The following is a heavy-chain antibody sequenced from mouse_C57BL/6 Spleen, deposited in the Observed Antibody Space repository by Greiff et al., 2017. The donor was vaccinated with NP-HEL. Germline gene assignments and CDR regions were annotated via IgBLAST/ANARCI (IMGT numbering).Heavy chain of an antibody. CDR1: GYTFTSYW. Sequence: QVQLQQPGAELVKPGASVKLSCKASGYTFTSYWMQWVKQRPGQGLEWIGEIDPSDRYTNYNQKFKGKATLTVDTSSSTAYMQLSSLTSEDSAVYDGAREREQLRPSYAMDYWGPGTSVTVSS. D-gene: IGHD3-2*02. J-gene: IGHJ4*01. CDR2: IDPSDRYT. V-gene: IGHV1-50*01. CDR3: AREREQLRPSYAMDY.